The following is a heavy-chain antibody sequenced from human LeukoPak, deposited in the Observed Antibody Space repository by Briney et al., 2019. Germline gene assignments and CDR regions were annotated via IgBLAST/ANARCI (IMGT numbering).Heavy chain of an antibody. J-gene: IGHJ4*02. CDR1: GFTLSRNY. CDR3: ARQCSITSCL. D-gene: IGHD2-2*01. V-gene: IGHV3-11*06. Sequence: GGSLRLSCAASGFTLSRNYMSWIRQAPGKGLEWVSYISSSSSYTNYADSVKGRFTISRDNAKNSLYLQMNSLRAEDTAVYYCARQCSITSCLWGQGTLVTVSS. CDR2: ISSSSSYT.